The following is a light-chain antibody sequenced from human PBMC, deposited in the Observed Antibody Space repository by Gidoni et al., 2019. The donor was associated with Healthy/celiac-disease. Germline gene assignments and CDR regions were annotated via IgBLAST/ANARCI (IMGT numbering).Light chain of an antibody. J-gene: IGKJ1*01. CDR3: QQYNSYSWT. CDR1: QSISSW. V-gene: IGKV1-5*01. Sequence: DIQITQSPSTLSASVGDRVTITCRASQSISSWLAWDQQKPGKAPNLLIYDAASLESGVPSRFSGSGSGKEFTLTISSLQPDDFATYYCQQYNSYSWTFGQXTKVEIK. CDR2: DAA.